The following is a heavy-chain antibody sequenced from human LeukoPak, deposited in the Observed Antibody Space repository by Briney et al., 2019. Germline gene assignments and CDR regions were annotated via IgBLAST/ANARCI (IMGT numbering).Heavy chain of an antibody. CDR2: IDSDGYST. D-gene: IGHD3-10*01. J-gene: IGHJ4*02. CDR3: ARGGSWVRGSLYFDY. CDR1: RFTFNTYW. V-gene: IGHV3-74*01. Sequence: PGGSLRLSCAAPRFTFNTYWMHWVRQAPGKGLVWVSRIDSDGYSTAYADSVKGRFTISRGNSKNTLYLQMNSLRADDTAVYYCARGGSWVRGSLYFDYWGQGTLVTVSS.